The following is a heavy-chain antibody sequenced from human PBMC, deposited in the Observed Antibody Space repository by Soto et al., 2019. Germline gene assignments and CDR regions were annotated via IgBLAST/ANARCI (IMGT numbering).Heavy chain of an antibody. D-gene: IGHD6-19*01. CDR3: AHSVVAGLGYYFDY. CDR1: GFSLSTTRVA. J-gene: IGHJ4*02. CDR2: IYWDDDK. Sequence: QITLKESGPTLVKPTQTLTLTCTFSGFSLSTTRVAVGWIRQPPGKALEWLALIYWDDDKRYSPFLKSRLTITKDTSKNQVVHTMTNMDPVDTATYYCAHSVVAGLGYYFDYWGQGTLVTVSS. V-gene: IGHV2-5*02.